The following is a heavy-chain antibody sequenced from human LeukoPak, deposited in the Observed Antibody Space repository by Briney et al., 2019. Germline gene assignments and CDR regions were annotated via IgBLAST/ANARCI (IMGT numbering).Heavy chain of an antibody. CDR2: IKQDGSEK. CDR1: GFTFSSYW. CDR3: ARDSSGYWVDAFDI. D-gene: IGHD3-22*01. V-gene: IGHV3-7*05. J-gene: IGHJ3*02. Sequence: GGSLRLSCAASGFTFSSYWMRWVRQAPGKGLDWVANIKQDGSEKYYVDSVKGRFTISRDNAKHSLYLQMNSLRAEDTAVYYCARDSSGYWVDAFDIWGQGTMVTVSS.